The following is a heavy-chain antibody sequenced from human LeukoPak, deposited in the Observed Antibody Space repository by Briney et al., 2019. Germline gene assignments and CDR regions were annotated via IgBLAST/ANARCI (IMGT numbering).Heavy chain of an antibody. CDR2: ISGSGGST. V-gene: IGHV3-23*01. J-gene: IGHJ3*02. CDR3: ARPNGGYNAFDI. Sequence: RSGGSLRLSCAASGFTFSSYAMSWVRQAPGKGLEWVSAISGSGGSTYYADSVKGRFTISRDNSKNTLYLQMNSLRAEDTALYYCARPNGGYNAFDIWGQGTMVTVSS. D-gene: IGHD2-8*01. CDR1: GFTFSSYA.